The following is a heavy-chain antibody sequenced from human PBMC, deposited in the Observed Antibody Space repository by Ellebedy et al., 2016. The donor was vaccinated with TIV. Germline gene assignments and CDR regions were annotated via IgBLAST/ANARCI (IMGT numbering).Heavy chain of an antibody. CDR1: GFTFSNYA. CDR2: TSGGGATT. D-gene: IGHD2-2*02. Sequence: PGGSLRLSCATSGFTFSNYAMSWVRQAPGKGLEWVSGTSGGGATTYYADSVKGRFTISRDNSKNSLYLQLNSLRAEDTALYYCARDEAECSTTSCYTVSYYMDVWGKGTTVTVSS. J-gene: IGHJ6*03. CDR3: ARDEAECSTTSCYTVSYYMDV. V-gene: IGHV3-23*01.